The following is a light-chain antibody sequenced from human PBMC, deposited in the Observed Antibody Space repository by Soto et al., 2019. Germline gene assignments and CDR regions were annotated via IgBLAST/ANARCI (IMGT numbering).Light chain of an antibody. V-gene: IGLV3-21*02. J-gene: IGLJ2*01. CDR3: QVWDRTGDHVV. CDR2: DDT. CDR1: KIGSES. Sequence: SYALTQPPSVSVAPGQTARITCGGNKIGSESVHWYQQKPGQAPVLVLYDDTDRPSGIPERFSGSNSGNTATLTISRVEAGDEADFYCQVWDRTGDHVVFGGGTKLTVL.